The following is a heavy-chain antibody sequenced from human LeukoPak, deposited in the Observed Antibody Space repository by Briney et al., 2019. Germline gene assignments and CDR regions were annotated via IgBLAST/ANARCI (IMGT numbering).Heavy chain of an antibody. Sequence: ASVKVSCKASGYTFTGYYMHWVRQAPGQGLEWMGWINPNSGGTNYAQKFQGRVTMTRDTSISTAYMELRRLRSDDTAVYYCARLRDDILTGYFDYWGQGTLVTVSS. CDR2: INPNSGGT. CDR3: ARLRDDILTGYFDY. J-gene: IGHJ4*02. D-gene: IGHD3-9*01. CDR1: GYTFTGYY. V-gene: IGHV1-2*02.